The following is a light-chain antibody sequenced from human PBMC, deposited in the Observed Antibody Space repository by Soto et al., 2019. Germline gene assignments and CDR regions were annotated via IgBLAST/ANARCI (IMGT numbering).Light chain of an antibody. J-gene: IGLJ1*01. V-gene: IGLV2-23*01. Sequence: QSALTQPASVSGSPGQSITISCTGTSSDVGSYNLVSWYQQHPDKAPKLMIYEASKRPSGVSNRFSGSKSGNTASLTISGLQAEDEADSYCCSYAGSSTNYVFGTGTKLTVL. CDR3: CSYAGSSTNYV. CDR2: EAS. CDR1: SSDVGSYNL.